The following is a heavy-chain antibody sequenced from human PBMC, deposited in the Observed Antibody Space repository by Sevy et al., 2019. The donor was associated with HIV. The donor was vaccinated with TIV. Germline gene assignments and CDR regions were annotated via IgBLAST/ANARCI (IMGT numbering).Heavy chain of an antibody. CDR2: IAYDGTNK. D-gene: IGHD4-17*01. CDR3: ARDQHDYAGNLRTGWFDP. J-gene: IGHJ5*02. CDR1: GFTFSSYA. Sequence: GGSLRLSCAASGFTFSSYAFHWVRQAPGKGLEWVSIIAYDGTNKYYADSVKGRFTVSRDNSKRTLYLQMNSLRTEDTAVYYCARDQHDYAGNLRTGWFDPWGQGTLVTVSS. V-gene: IGHV3-30-3*01.